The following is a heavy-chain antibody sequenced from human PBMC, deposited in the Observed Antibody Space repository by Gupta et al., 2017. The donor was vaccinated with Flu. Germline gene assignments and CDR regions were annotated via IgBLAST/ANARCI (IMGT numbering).Heavy chain of an antibody. Sequence: QVQLVESGGGVVQPGRSLRLSCAASGFTFSSYGMHWVRQAPGKGLEWVAVISYDGSNKYYADSGKGRFTISRDNSKNTLYMQMNRLRAEETAVYYCAKLPPSAMISGIADYWGQGTLVTVSS. CDR1: GFTFSSYG. V-gene: IGHV3-30*18. D-gene: IGHD3-22*01. CDR2: ISYDGSNK. J-gene: IGHJ4*02. CDR3: AKLPPSAMISGIADY.